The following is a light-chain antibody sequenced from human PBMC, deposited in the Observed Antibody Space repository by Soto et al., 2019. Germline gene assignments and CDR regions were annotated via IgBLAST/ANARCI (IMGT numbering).Light chain of an antibody. CDR1: QGISTY. J-gene: IGKJ5*01. Sequence: IQLTQSPSSLSASVGDRVTITCRASQGISTYLAWYQQKPGRAPKLLIYTASTLQSGVPSRFSGRGSRTDFTLTISSLQPEDFATYYCQQLNSDPPITFGQGTRLGIK. CDR2: TAS. CDR3: QQLNSDPPIT. V-gene: IGKV1-9*01.